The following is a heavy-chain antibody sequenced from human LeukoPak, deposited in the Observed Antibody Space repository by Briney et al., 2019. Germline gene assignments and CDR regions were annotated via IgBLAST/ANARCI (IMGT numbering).Heavy chain of an antibody. D-gene: IGHD2-15*01. CDR2: IYYSGST. CDR1: GGSISSSSYY. Sequence: PSETLSLTCTVSGGSISSSSYYWGWIRQPPGKGLEWIGSIYYSGSTYYNPSLKSRVTISVDTSENQFSLKLSSVTAADTAVYYCARDGRRVVVAAEYNWFDPWGQGTLVTVSS. V-gene: IGHV4-39*07. CDR3: ARDGRRVVVAAEYNWFDP. J-gene: IGHJ5*02.